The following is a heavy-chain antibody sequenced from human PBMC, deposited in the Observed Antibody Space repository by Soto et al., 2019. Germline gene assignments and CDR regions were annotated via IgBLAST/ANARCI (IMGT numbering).Heavy chain of an antibody. D-gene: IGHD3-10*01. Sequence: QVQLVQSGAEVKKPGASVKVSCKASGYTFTSYAMHWVRQAPGQRLGWMGWINAGNGNTKYSQKFQGRVTITRDTSESTAYMELSSLRSEDTAVYYCARSYYGSGSYSDYWGQGTLVTVSS. CDR2: INAGNGNT. V-gene: IGHV1-3*01. CDR3: ARSYYGSGSYSDY. CDR1: GYTFTSYA. J-gene: IGHJ4*02.